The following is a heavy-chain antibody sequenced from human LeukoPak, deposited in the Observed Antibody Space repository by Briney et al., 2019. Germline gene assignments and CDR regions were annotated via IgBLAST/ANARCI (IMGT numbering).Heavy chain of an antibody. CDR3: ARVDGSGNSVFDY. D-gene: IGHD3-22*01. CDR1: GFTFSSYW. V-gene: IGHV3-74*01. J-gene: IGHJ4*02. Sequence: GGSLRLSCAASGFTFSSYWTHWVRQAPGKGLVWVSRINIDGSRTDYADSVKGRFTISRDNARNILYLQMNSLRAEDTAVYYCARVDGSGNSVFDYWGQGTLVTASS. CDR2: INIDGSRT.